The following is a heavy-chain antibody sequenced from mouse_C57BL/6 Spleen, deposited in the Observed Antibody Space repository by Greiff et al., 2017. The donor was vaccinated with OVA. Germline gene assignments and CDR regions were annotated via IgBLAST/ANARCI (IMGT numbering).Heavy chain of an antibody. CDR1: GYTFTSYW. Sequence: QVQLQQPGAELVKPGASVKLSCKASGYTFTSYWMNWVKQRPGHGLEWIGMIHPRSGNTYYNEKFKSKATLTVDKFSSTAYMELSSLTSEDSAVYYCALEADSSGIFAYWGQGTLVTVSA. J-gene: IGHJ3*01. D-gene: IGHD6-2*01. CDR2: IHPRSGNT. CDR3: ALEADSSGIFAY. V-gene: IGHV1-64*01.